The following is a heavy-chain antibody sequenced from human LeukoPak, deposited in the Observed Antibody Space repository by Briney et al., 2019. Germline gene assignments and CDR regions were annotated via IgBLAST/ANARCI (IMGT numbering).Heavy chain of an antibody. CDR3: ARSIMTTVTTFGY. Sequence: SETLSLTCAVSGGSISSSNWWSWVRQPPGKGLEWIGEIYHSGSTNYNPSLKSRVTISVDTSKNQFSLRLSSVTAADTAVYYCARSIMTTVTTFGYWGQGTLVTVSS. V-gene: IGHV4-4*02. J-gene: IGHJ4*02. D-gene: IGHD4-17*01. CDR1: GGSISSSNW. CDR2: IYHSGST.